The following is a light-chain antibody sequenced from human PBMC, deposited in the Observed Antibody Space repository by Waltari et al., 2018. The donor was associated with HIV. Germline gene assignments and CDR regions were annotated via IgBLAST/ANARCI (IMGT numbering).Light chain of an antibody. J-gene: IGLJ2*01. V-gene: IGLV3-1*01. CDR3: QAWDSSTLVV. CDR1: KLGDKY. Sequence: SYELTQPPSVSVSPGQTASIPCPGDKLGDKYACWYQQKPGQSPVLVIYQDSKRPSGIPERFSGSNSGNTATLTISGTQAMDEADYYCQAWDSSTLVVFGGGTKLTVL. CDR2: QDS.